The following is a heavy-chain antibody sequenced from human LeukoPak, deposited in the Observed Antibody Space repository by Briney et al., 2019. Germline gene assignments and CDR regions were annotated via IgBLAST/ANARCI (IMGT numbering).Heavy chain of an antibody. CDR2: MSYDGGDK. Sequence: GRSLRLSCAASGFAFSTYAMHWVRQAPGKGLEWLAFMSYDGGDKYYAESVKGRFIISRDNSKNTLYLQMNSLRADDTAVHYCARDRPNSYQPGGYWGQGTLVTVSS. D-gene: IGHD2-2*01. J-gene: IGHJ4*02. CDR1: GFAFSTYA. V-gene: IGHV3-30*01. CDR3: ARDRPNSYQPGGY.